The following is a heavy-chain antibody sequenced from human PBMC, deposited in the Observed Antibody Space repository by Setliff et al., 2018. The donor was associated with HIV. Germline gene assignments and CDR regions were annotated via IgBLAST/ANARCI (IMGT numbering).Heavy chain of an antibody. J-gene: IGHJ4*02. CDR1: GASVTNVLYY. CDR3: ARGSWKDGAHGYFFDY. D-gene: IGHD1-1*01. CDR2: IYTSGNS. V-gene: IGHV4-61*10. Sequence: SETLSLTCTVSGASVTNVLYYWSWLRQPAGKGLEWIGHIYTSGNSRYNPSLKSRVTISVDTSTNQFSLSLTSVTAADTAVYYCARGSWKDGAHGYFFDYWGQGTLVTVSS.